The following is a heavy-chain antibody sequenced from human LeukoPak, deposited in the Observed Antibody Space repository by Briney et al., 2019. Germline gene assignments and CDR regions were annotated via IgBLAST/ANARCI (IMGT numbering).Heavy chain of an antibody. CDR2: IYYSGST. V-gene: IGHV4-59*01. Sequence: SETLSLTCTVSGGSISSYYWSWIRQPPGKGLEWIGYIYYSGSTNYNPSLKSRVTISVDTSKNQFSLKLSSVTAADTAVYYCARVRATVSLGDPHYYYYGMDVWGQGTTVTVSS. CDR3: ARVRATVSLGDPHYYYYGMDV. J-gene: IGHJ6*02. D-gene: IGHD4-4*01. CDR1: GGSISSYY.